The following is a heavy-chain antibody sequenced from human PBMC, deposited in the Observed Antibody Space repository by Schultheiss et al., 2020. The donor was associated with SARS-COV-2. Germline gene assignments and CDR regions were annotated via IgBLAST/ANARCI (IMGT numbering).Heavy chain of an antibody. CDR1: GGSISSSSYY. D-gene: IGHD3-10*01. Sequence: SETLSLTCTVSGGSISSSSYYWGWIRQPPGKGLEWIGYIYYSGSTNYNPSLKSRVTISVDTSKNQFSLKLSSVTAADTAVYYCARKAPLITMVGDFDYWGRGTLVTVSS. CDR3: ARKAPLITMVGDFDY. CDR2: IYYSGST. J-gene: IGHJ4*02. V-gene: IGHV4-61*05.